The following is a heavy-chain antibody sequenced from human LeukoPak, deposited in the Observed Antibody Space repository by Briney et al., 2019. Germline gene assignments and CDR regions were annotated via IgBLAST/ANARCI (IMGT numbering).Heavy chain of an antibody. V-gene: IGHV3-7*03. Sequence: GGSLRLSCAASGFTFSSYWMSWVRQAPGKGREWVANIKQDGSEKYYVESVKGRFTITRDNDKNSLYLQMNSLRAEDTAVYYCARDRTGTIFDYWGQGTLVTVSS. D-gene: IGHD3/OR15-3a*01. J-gene: IGHJ4*02. CDR3: ARDRTGTIFDY. CDR1: GFTFSSYW. CDR2: IKQDGSEK.